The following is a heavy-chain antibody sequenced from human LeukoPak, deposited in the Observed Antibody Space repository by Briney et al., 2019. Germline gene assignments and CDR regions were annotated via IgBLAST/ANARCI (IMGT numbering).Heavy chain of an antibody. CDR3: ARDLPRRMATTQPAGY. CDR1: GYTFTSYG. J-gene: IGHJ4*02. CDR2: ISAYNGNT. Sequence: ASVKVSCKASGYTFTSYGISWVRQAPGQGLEWMGWISAYNGNTNYAQKLQGRVTMTTDTSTSTAYMELRSLRSGDTAVYYCARDLPRRMATTQPAGYWGQGTLVTVSS. D-gene: IGHD5-24*01. V-gene: IGHV1-18*01.